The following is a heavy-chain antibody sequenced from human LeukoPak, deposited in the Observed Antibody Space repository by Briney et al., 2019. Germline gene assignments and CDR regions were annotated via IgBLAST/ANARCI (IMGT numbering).Heavy chain of an antibody. CDR3: ATSQNGYSYGYFYY. CDR1: GFTLYDYA. J-gene: IGHJ4*02. D-gene: IGHD5-18*01. Sequence: GGSLRLSCVASGFTLYDYAMHWVRQAPGKGLEWVSGISWNRGSIGYADSVKGRFTVSRDNAKNSLYLQMDSLRAEDTALYYCATSQNGYSYGYFYYWGQGTLVTVSS. V-gene: IGHV3-9*01. CDR2: ISWNRGSI.